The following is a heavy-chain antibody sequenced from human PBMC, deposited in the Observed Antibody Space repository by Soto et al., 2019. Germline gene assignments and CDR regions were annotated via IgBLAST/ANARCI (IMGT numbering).Heavy chain of an antibody. CDR2: IGTSVTAI. J-gene: IGHJ4*02. CDR1: GFTFSSYE. CDR3: ARMGDTPGFDY. V-gene: IGHV3-48*03. Sequence: GGSLRLSCAASGFTFSSYEMNWVRQAPGKGLEWVSYIGTSVTAIFYADSVKGRFTISRDNAKNSLYLQMDSLRAGDTAVYYCARMGDTPGFDYWGQGTLVTVSS. D-gene: IGHD1-26*01.